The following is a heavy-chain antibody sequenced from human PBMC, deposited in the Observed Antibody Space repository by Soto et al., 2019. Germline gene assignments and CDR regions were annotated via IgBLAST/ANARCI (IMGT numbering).Heavy chain of an antibody. CDR3: ARVLNQDYGDYYY. J-gene: IGHJ4*02. Sequence: ASVKVSCKASGYTFTSYDINWVRQATGQGLEWMGWMNPNSGNTGYAQKFQGRVTMTRNTSISTAYMELSSLRSEDTAVYYCARVLNQDYGDYYYWGQGTLVTVSS. CDR2: MNPNSGNT. CDR1: GYTFTSYD. D-gene: IGHD4-17*01. V-gene: IGHV1-8*01.